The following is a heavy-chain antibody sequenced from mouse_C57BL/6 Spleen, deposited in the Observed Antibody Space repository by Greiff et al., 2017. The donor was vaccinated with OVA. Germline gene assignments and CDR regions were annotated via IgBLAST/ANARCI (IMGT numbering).Heavy chain of an antibody. V-gene: IGHV5-17*01. CDR1: GFTFSDYG. D-gene: IGHD4-1*01. CDR3: ARSGTRAWFAY. Sequence: EVMLVESGGGLVKPGGSLKLSCAASGFTFSDYGMHWVRQAPEKGLEWVAYISSGSSTIYYAATVKGRFTISSDNAKNTRFLQMTSLRSEDTAMYYCARSGTRAWFAYWGQGTLVTVSA. CDR2: ISSGSSTI. J-gene: IGHJ3*01.